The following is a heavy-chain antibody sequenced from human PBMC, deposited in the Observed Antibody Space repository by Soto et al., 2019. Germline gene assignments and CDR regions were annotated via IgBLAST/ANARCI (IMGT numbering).Heavy chain of an antibody. V-gene: IGHV3-30*18. D-gene: IGHD4-17*01. CDR3: AQVGLLSCGEGRYYFDY. J-gene: IGHJ4*02. CDR2: ISYDGSNK. CDR1: GFTFSDYG. Sequence: QVQLVESGGGVVQPGRSLRLSCAASGFTFSDYGMHWVRQAPGKGLEWVSVISYDGSNKYYADSVKGRFTISRVNSKNTLYLQMTSLRAEDTAVYYCAQVGLLSCGEGRYYFDYWGQGNLGTVAS.